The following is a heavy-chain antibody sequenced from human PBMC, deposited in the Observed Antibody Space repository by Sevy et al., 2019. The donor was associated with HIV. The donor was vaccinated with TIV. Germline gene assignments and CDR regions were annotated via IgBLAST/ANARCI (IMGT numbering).Heavy chain of an antibody. CDR1: GFSVSRNH. CDR2: IYSDGTT. Sequence: GGSLRLSCAASGFSVSRNHINWVRQAPGKGQEWISVIYSDGTTQYADSVKGRLTISRDTSNNKVYLQVRSLRADDTAVYYCARRLSSAWYFDFWGQGTLVTVSS. CDR3: ARRLSSAWYFDF. D-gene: IGHD6-19*01. J-gene: IGHJ4*02. V-gene: IGHV3-53*01.